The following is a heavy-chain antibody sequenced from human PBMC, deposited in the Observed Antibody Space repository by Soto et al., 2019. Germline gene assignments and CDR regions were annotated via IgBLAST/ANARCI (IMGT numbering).Heavy chain of an antibody. CDR2: INPSGGST. D-gene: IGHD2-2*01. Sequence: ASVKVSCKASGYTFTSYYMHWVRQAPGQGLEWMGIINPSGGSTSYAQKFQGRVTMTRDTSTSTVYMELNSLRSDDTAVYYCAARGSRDYYMDVWGKGTTVTVSS. CDR1: GYTFTSYY. CDR3: AARGSRDYYMDV. V-gene: IGHV1-46*01. J-gene: IGHJ6*03.